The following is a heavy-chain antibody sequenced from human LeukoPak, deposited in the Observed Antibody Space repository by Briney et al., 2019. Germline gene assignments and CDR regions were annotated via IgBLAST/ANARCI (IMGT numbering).Heavy chain of an antibody. D-gene: IGHD6-13*01. CDR2: ISGSGGST. CDR1: GFTFSNAW. V-gene: IGHV3-23*01. Sequence: GGSLRLSCAASGFTFSNAWMSWVRQAPGKGLEWVSAISGSGGSTYYADSVQGRFTISRDNSKNTLYLQMNSLRAEDTAVYYCAKVDSAAAAGYFDYWGQGTLVTVSS. J-gene: IGHJ4*02. CDR3: AKVDSAAAAGYFDY.